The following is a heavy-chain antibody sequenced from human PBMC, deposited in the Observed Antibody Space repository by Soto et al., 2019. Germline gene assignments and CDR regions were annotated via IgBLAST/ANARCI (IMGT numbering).Heavy chain of an antibody. V-gene: IGHV4-59*12. Sequence: PSETLSLTCTVSGGSIGTYYWSWIRQPPGKGLEWIGYIYYRGNTDYNPSLKSRVTISLDTPKNQFSLKLSSVTAADTAVYYCARVPTPWGQGTLVTVSS. J-gene: IGHJ5*02. D-gene: IGHD4-4*01. CDR3: ARVPTP. CDR2: IYYRGNT. CDR1: GGSIGTYY.